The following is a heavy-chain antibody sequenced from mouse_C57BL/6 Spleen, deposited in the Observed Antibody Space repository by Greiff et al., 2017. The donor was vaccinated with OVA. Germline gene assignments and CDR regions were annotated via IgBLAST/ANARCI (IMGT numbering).Heavy chain of an antibody. J-gene: IGHJ3*01. Sequence: VQLQQSGPVLVKPGASVKMSCKASGYTFTDYYMNWVKQSHGKSLEWIGVINPYNGGTSYNQKFKGKATLTVDKSSSTAYMDLNSLTSEDSAVYYCARVGYSGADWGQGTLVTVSA. CDR3: ARVGYSGAD. CDR1: GYTFTDYY. CDR2: INPYNGGT. V-gene: IGHV1-19*01. D-gene: IGHD2-14*01.